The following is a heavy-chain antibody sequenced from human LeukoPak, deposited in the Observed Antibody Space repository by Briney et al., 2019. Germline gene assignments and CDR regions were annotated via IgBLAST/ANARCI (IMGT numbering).Heavy chain of an antibody. Sequence: GASVKVSCKASGYTFTSYGISWVRQAPGQGLEWMGWISAYNGNTNYAKKLQGRVTMTTDTSTSTAYMELRSLRSGDTAVYYCARVTSHYYLSGSYYTFDHWGQGTLVTVSS. CDR2: ISAYNGNT. D-gene: IGHD3-10*01. V-gene: IGHV1-18*01. CDR3: ARVTSHYYLSGSYYTFDH. CDR1: GYTFTSYG. J-gene: IGHJ4*02.